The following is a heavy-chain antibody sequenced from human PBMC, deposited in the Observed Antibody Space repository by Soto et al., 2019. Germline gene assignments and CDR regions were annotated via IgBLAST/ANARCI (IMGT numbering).Heavy chain of an antibody. CDR3: ARRRSSPAADY. V-gene: IGHV4-39*01. CDR1: GGSISSSSYY. Sequence: QLQLQESGPGLVKPSETLSLTCTVSGGSISSSSYYWGWIRQPPGKGLEWIESIYYSGSTYYNPSLKSRVTISVDTSKNQFSLKLSSVTAADTAVYYCARRRSSPAADYWGQGTLVTVSS. D-gene: IGHD6-6*01. J-gene: IGHJ4*02. CDR2: IYYSGST.